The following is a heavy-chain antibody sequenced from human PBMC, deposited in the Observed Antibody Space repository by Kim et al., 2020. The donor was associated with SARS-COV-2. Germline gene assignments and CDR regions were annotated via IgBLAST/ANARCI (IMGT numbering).Heavy chain of an antibody. D-gene: IGHD6-13*01. CDR2: IYPGDSDT. CDR3: ARPKNRAGYSSSWYYY. J-gene: IGHJ4*02. CDR1: GYSFTSYW. Sequence: GESLKISCKGSGYSFTSYWIGWVRQMPGKGLEWMGIIYPGDSDTRYSPSFQGQVTISADKSISTAYLQWSSLKASDTAMYYCARPKNRAGYSSSWYYYWGQGTLVTVSS. V-gene: IGHV5-51*01.